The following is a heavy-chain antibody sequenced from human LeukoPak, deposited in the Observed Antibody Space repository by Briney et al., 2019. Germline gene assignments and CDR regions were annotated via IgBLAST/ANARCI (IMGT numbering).Heavy chain of an antibody. J-gene: IGHJ4*02. CDR3: AKEEVPNDY. Sequence: PGGSLRLSCAVSGFTLSNSAMSWVRQAPGKGLEWVSGISISGGDTYYADSVTGRFTISRDNSNSTLYLQMDSLRAEDTAVYYCAKEEVPNDYWGQGTLVTVSS. D-gene: IGHD1-1*01. V-gene: IGHV3-23*01. CDR2: ISISGGDT. CDR1: GFTLSNSA.